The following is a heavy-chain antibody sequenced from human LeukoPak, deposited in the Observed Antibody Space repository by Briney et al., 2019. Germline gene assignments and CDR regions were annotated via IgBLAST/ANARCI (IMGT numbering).Heavy chain of an antibody. CDR1: GFTSSSYS. D-gene: IGHD1-26*01. CDR3: ASLVGATPSDY. CDR2: ISSSSSYI. J-gene: IGHJ4*02. Sequence: GGSLRLSCAASGFTSSSYSMNWVRQAPGKGLEWVSSISSSSSYIYYADSVKGRFTISRDNAKNSLYLQMNSLRAEDTAVYYCASLVGATPSDYWGQGTLVTVSS. V-gene: IGHV3-21*01.